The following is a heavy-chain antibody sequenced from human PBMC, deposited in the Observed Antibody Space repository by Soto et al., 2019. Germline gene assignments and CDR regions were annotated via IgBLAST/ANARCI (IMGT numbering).Heavy chain of an antibody. V-gene: IGHV1-18*01. Sequence: ASVKVSCKASGYTFTSYGISWVLLAPGQGLEWMGWISAYNGNTNYAQKLQGRVTMTTDTSTSTAYMELRSLRSDDTAVYYCARFADFWSGSLMDAWGKGPTVTVSS. CDR2: ISAYNGNT. D-gene: IGHD3-3*01. CDR1: GYTFTSYG. J-gene: IGHJ6*03. CDR3: ARFADFWSGSLMDA.